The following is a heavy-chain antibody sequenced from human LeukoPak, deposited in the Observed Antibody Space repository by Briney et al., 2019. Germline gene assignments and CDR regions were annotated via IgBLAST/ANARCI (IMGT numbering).Heavy chain of an antibody. CDR3: ARVDNSGSGDY. Sequence: GGSLRLSCAASGFTFSSYAMNWVRQAPGKGLEWTSSISGSGDNTYYADSVKGRFTISRDNAKNTLYLQMNSLRVEDTAVYYCARVDNSGSGDYWGQGTLVTVSS. J-gene: IGHJ4*02. D-gene: IGHD1-26*01. CDR1: GFTFSSYA. CDR2: ISGSGDNT. V-gene: IGHV3-23*01.